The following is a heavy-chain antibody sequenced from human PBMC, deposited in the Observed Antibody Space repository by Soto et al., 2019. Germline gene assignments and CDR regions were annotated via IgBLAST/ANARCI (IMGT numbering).Heavy chain of an antibody. J-gene: IGHJ4*02. Sequence: ASVKVSCKASGYTFTSYGISWVRQAPGQGLEWMGWISAYNGNTNYAKKIQGRVTKTKDTSTSTAYMELRSLRSDDTAVYYCARDLMRQWPDYWGQGTLVTVSS. V-gene: IGHV1-18*01. CDR3: ARDLMRQWPDY. CDR2: ISAYNGNT. D-gene: IGHD6-19*01. CDR1: GYTFTSYG.